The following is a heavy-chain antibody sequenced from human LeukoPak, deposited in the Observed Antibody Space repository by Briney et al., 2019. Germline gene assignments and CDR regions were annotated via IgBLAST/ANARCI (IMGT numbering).Heavy chain of an antibody. V-gene: IGHV4-39*01. D-gene: IGHD3-9*01. CDR2: IYYSGST. Sequence: SETLSLTCTVSGGSISSSSYYWGWIRQPPGKGLEWIGCIYYSGSTYHNPSLKSRVTISVDTSKNQFSLKLISVTAADTAVYLRARLLECEILTGDYPDSHFDYWGQGTLVTVSS. CDR1: GGSISSSSYY. CDR3: ARLLECEILTGDYPDSHFDY. J-gene: IGHJ4*02.